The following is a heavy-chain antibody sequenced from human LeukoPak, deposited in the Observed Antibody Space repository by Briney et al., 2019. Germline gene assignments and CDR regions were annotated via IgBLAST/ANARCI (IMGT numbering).Heavy chain of an antibody. CDR3: ARDIVVVIATRGYFDY. V-gene: IGHV1-69*13. D-gene: IGHD2-21*01. Sequence: SVKVSCKASGGTFSSYAISWVRQAPGQGLEWMGGIIPIFGTANYAQKFQGRVTITADESTSTAYMEPSSLRSEDTAVYYCARDIVVVIATRGYFDYWGQGTLVTVSS. J-gene: IGHJ4*02. CDR2: IIPIFGTA. CDR1: GGTFSSYA.